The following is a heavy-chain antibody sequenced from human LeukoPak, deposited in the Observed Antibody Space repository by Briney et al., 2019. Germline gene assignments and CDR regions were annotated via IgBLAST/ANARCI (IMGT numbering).Heavy chain of an antibody. J-gene: IGHJ4*02. V-gene: IGHV3-23*01. CDR3: AKDIPSRSAPSHDYGDYGFGTFSSSIDYFDY. CDR1: GFTFSSYA. CDR2: ISGSGGST. D-gene: IGHD4-17*01. Sequence: PGGSLRLSCAASGFTFSSYAMSWVRQAPGKGLEWVSAISGSGGSTYYADSVKGRFTISRDNSKNTLYLQMNSLRPEDTAVYYCAKDIPSRSAPSHDYGDYGFGTFSSSIDYFDYWGQGTLVTVSS.